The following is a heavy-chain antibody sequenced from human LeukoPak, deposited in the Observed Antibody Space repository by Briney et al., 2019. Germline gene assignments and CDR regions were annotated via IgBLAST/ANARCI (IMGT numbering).Heavy chain of an antibody. CDR3: ASTPSGSSAWYYFDK. CDR2: IYYSGNT. D-gene: IGHD6-19*01. Sequence: SETLSLTCTVSGGSISSSSDYWGWLRQPPGKGLEWVGSIYYSGNTYYNPSLKSRVTISVSTSKKQFSLKLSSVTAADTAVYYCASTPSGSSAWYYFDKWGQGTLVTVSS. V-gene: IGHV4-39*01. J-gene: IGHJ4*02. CDR1: GGSISSSSDY.